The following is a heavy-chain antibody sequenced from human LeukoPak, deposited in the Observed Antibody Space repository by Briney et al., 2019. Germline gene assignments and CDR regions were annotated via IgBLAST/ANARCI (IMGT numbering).Heavy chain of an antibody. CDR1: GGSMSSYY. D-gene: IGHD6-13*01. CDR3: AISYSSWHFDY. Sequence: SETLSLTCYVSGGSMSSYYCSWIRQPPGKGLEWIGYIYDSGSTNYNPSLKSRVTISVDMSKNQFSLKLTSVTAADTAVYYCAISYSSWHFDYWGQGTLATVSS. CDR2: IYDSGST. J-gene: IGHJ4*02. V-gene: IGHV4-59*01.